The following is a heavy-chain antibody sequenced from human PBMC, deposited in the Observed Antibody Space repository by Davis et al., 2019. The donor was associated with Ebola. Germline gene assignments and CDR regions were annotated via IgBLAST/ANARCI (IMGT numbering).Heavy chain of an antibody. CDR3: ARLDCTGSSCYPLFQH. V-gene: IGHV4-59*08. Sequence: SETLSLTCTVSGGSISSYYWSWIRQPPGRGLEWIGYIYYRGNTNYNPSLKSRVTMSVDTSKNQFSLKLSSVTAADTAVYYCARLDCTGSSCYPLFQHWGQGTLVTVSS. D-gene: IGHD2-15*01. CDR1: GGSISSYY. CDR2: IYYRGNT. J-gene: IGHJ1*01.